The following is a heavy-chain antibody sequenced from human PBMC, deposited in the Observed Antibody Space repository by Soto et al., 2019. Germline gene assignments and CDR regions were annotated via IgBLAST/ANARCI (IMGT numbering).Heavy chain of an antibody. Sequence: EVQLVETGGGLIQPGGSLRLSCAASGFTVSSNYMSWVRQAQGKGREWVPVIYSGGSTYYADSVKGRFTISRDNSKNTLYLQMNSLRAEDTAVYYCARYDSSGSFDYWGQGTLVTVSS. J-gene: IGHJ4*02. CDR1: GFTVSSNY. D-gene: IGHD3-22*01. CDR2: IYSGGST. V-gene: IGHV3-53*02. CDR3: ARYDSSGSFDY.